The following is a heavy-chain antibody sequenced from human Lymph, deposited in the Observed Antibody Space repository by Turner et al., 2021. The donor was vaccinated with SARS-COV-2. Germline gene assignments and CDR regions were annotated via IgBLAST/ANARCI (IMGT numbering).Heavy chain of an antibody. D-gene: IGHD3-9*01. Sequence: QVQLVQSGAEVTKPGASVKVSFMASVHIFTRSDINWVRQATGQGLEWMGWMDPNSGNTGYAQKFQGRVTMTRNTSISTAYMELSSLRSEDTAVYYCARAAQLTVWFDPWGQGTLVTVSS. J-gene: IGHJ5*02. V-gene: IGHV1-8*01. CDR2: MDPNSGNT. CDR3: ARAAQLTVWFDP. CDR1: VHIFTRSD.